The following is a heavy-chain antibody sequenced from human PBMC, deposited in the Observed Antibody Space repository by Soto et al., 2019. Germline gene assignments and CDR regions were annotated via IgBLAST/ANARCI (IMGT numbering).Heavy chain of an antibody. CDR3: ARDCITYYYDTYWFDP. CDR1: GGTFSSYA. V-gene: IGHV1-69*13. J-gene: IGHJ5*02. CDR2: IIPIFGTA. D-gene: IGHD3-22*01. Sequence: ASVKVSCKASGGTFSSYAISWVRQAPGQGLEWMGGIIPIFGTANYAQKFQGRVTITADESTSTAYMELSSLRSEDTAVYYCARDCITYYYDTYWFDPWGQGTLVTVSS.